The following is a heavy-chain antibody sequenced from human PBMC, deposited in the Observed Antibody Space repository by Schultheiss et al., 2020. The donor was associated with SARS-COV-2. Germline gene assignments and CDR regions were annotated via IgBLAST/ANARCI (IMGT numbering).Heavy chain of an antibody. CDR2: IIPIFGTV. D-gene: IGHD6-6*01. J-gene: IGHJ6*02. CDR3: ARARPAKGGSRPYYYYGMGV. V-gene: IGHV1-69*05. CDR1: GGSFSSYA. Sequence: SVKVSCKASGGSFSSYAISWMRQAPGQGLEWMGGIIPIFGTVNHAQKFQGRVTMTRNTSISTAYMELSSLRSEDTAVYYCARARPAKGGSRPYYYYGMGVWGQGTTVTVSS.